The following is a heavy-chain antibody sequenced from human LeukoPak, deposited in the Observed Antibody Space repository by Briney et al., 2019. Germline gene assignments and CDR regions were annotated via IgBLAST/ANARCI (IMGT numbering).Heavy chain of an antibody. J-gene: IGHJ4*02. D-gene: IGHD1-26*01. CDR1: GGSISSSSYY. CDR2: ISYSGST. CDR3: ARWWKEGANAGYFDY. V-gene: IGHV4-31*03. Sequence: SETLSLTCTVSGGSISSSSYYWGWIRQHPGKGLQWIGYISYSGSTYYNPPLKSRVTLSVDTSKNQFSLKLSSVTAADTAVYYCARWWKEGANAGYFDYWGQGTLVTVSS.